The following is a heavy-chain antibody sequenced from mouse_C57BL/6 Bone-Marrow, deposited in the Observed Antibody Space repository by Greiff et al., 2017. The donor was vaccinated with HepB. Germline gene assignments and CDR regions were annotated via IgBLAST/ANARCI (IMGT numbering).Heavy chain of an antibody. CDR1: GYTFTDYY. CDR2: INPNNGGT. CDR3: AGLYYYGSSYLYYFDY. Sequence: EVQLQQSGPELVKPGASVKISCKASGYTFTDYYMNWVKQSHGKSLEWIGDINPNNGGTSYNQKFKGKATLTVDKSSSTAYMELRSLTSEDSAVYYCAGLYYYGSSYLYYFDYWGQGTTLTVSS. V-gene: IGHV1-26*01. D-gene: IGHD1-1*01. J-gene: IGHJ2*01.